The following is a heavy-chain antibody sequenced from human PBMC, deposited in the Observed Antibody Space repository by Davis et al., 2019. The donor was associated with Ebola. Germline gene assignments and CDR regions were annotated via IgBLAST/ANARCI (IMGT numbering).Heavy chain of an antibody. Sequence: GESLKISCAASGFTFSSYAMHWVRQAPGKGLEYVSAFSSNGGSTYYANSVKGRFTISRDNSKNTLYLQMGSLRAEDMAVYYCARGGSAAAAYYYGMDVWGQGTTVTVSS. CDR3: ARGGSAAAAYYYGMDV. V-gene: IGHV3-64*01. CDR2: FSSNGGST. CDR1: GFTFSSYA. J-gene: IGHJ6*02. D-gene: IGHD6-13*01.